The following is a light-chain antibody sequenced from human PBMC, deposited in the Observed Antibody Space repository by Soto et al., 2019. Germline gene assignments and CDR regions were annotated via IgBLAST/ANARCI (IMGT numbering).Light chain of an antibody. CDR2: EVS. Sequence: QSVLTQPASVSVSPGQSITISCTGTSSDVGSNNLVSWYQQHPGKAPKLMIYEVSRRPSGVSNRFSGSKSGYTASLTISGLQAEDEADYYCCSYAGNYVFGTGTKVTVL. CDR3: CSYAGNYV. J-gene: IGLJ1*01. V-gene: IGLV2-23*02. CDR1: SSDVGSNNL.